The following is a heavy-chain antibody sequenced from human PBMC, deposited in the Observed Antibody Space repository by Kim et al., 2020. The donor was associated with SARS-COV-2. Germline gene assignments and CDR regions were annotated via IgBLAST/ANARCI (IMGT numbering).Heavy chain of an antibody. CDR3: ARVGGYSYDYYYGMDV. V-gene: IGHV1-46*01. CDR2: INPSGGST. D-gene: IGHD5-18*01. Sequence: ASVKVSCKASGYTFTSYYMHWVRQAPGQGLEWMGIINPSGGSTSYAQKFQGRVTMTRDTSTSTVYMELSSLRSEDTAVYYCARVGGYSYDYYYGMDVWGQGTTVTVSS. CDR1: GYTFTSYY. J-gene: IGHJ6*02.